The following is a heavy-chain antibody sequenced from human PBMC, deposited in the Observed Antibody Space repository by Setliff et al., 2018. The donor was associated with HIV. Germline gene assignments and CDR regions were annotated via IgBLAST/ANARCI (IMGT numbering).Heavy chain of an antibody. D-gene: IGHD3-22*01. V-gene: IGHV4-39*01. CDR1: GGSISSSSYY. Sequence: SETLSLTCTVSGGSISSSSYYWGWIRQPPGKGLEWIGSIYYSGRTYYNPSLKSRVTISVDKSKNQFSLRVNSVTAADTAVYYCARSLVPSGYYYGRHAFDIWGQGTKVTVSS. CDR2: IYYSGRT. J-gene: IGHJ3*02. CDR3: ARSLVPSGYYYGRHAFDI.